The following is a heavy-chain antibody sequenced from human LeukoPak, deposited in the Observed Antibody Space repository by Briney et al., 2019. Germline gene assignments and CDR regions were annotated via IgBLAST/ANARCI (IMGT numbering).Heavy chain of an antibody. CDR3: ARWSGSVTARNYYYYMDV. V-gene: IGHV4-61*02. CDR1: GGSVSRGNYY. D-gene: IGHD6-6*01. Sequence: PSQTLSLTCTVSGGSVSRGNYYWTWLRQPAGSGPEWIGRIYTSGTTDYNPSLRTRVTISVAASRNQFSLNLSSVTAADTAVYYCARWSGSVTARNYYYYMDVWGEGTTVTVSS. CDR2: IYTSGTT. J-gene: IGHJ6*03.